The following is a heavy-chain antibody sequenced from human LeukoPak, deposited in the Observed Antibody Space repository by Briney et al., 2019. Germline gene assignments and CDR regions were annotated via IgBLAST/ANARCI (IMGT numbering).Heavy chain of an antibody. V-gene: IGHV3-23*01. J-gene: IGHJ4*02. D-gene: IGHD3-10*01. CDR3: AKDRRAGSYDY. CDR2: IDGSGAAL. Sequence: GGSLRLSCGASGFTFSRYAMSWVRQAPGKGLQWVSQIDGSGAALYYADSVRGRFTISRDNSKNTLFLEMNSLRAEDTAVYYCAKDRRAGSYDYWGQGTLVTVSS. CDR1: GFTFSRYA.